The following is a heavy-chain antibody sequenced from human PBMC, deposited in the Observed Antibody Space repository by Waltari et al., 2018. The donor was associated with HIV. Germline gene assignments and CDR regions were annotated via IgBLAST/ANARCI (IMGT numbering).Heavy chain of an antibody. CDR2: ISHTGENT. CDR3: ARQRGSGLWYFDL. Sequence: QSQLQESDPGLVKPSETLSLTCTLSGGSISSNYYFWAWVRQPPGKGLEWIGNISHTGENTYYNPSLKSRVIISVDTSKDQSSLKLSSMTATDTAVYYCARQRGSGLWYFDLWGRGTLVSVSS. CDR1: GGSISSNYYF. D-gene: IGHD3-10*01. V-gene: IGHV4-39*01. J-gene: IGHJ2*01.